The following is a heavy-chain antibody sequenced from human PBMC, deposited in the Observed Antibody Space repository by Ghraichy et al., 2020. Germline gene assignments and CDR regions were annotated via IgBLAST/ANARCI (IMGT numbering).Heavy chain of an antibody. D-gene: IGHD6-19*01. CDR3: ARDLIAVAGQTFDY. J-gene: IGHJ4*02. CDR2: ISAYNGNT. Sequence: ASMKVSCKASGYTFTSYGISWVRQAPGQGLEWMGWISAYNGNTNYAQKLQGRVTMTTDTSTSTAYMELRSLRSDDTAVYYCARDLIAVAGQTFDYWGQGTLVTVSS. CDR1: GYTFTSYG. V-gene: IGHV1-18*04.